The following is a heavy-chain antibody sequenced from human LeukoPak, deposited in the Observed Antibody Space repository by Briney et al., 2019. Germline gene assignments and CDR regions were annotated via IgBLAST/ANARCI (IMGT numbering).Heavy chain of an antibody. CDR2: ISGTSTYT. CDR1: GFTFSNYN. J-gene: IGHJ5*02. CDR3: ARDTGYSSSRYRGDWFDP. V-gene: IGHV3-21*01. Sequence: GGSLRLSCVASGFTFSNYNMNWVRQAPGKGLEWVSVISGTSTYTSFADSVKGRFTISRDNAKNSLYLQMNSLRDEDTAMYYCARDTGYSSSRYRGDWFDPWGQGTLVTVSS. D-gene: IGHD6-13*01.